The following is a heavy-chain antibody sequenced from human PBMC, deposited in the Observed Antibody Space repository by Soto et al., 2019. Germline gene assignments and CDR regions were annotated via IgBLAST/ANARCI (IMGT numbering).Heavy chain of an antibody. D-gene: IGHD6-19*01. CDR3: ARDSIPSGWHGDFDY. J-gene: IGHJ4*02. V-gene: IGHV3-74*01. Sequence: GGSLRLSCAASGFTFSSYWMHWVRQAPGKGLVWVSRINSDGSSTSYADSVKGRFTISRDNAKNTLYLQMNSLRAEDTAVYYCARDSIPSGWHGDFDYWGQGTLVTVSS. CDR2: INSDGSST. CDR1: GFTFSSYW.